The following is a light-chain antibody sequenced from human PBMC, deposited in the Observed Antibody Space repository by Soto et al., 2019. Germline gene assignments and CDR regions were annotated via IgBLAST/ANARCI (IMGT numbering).Light chain of an antibody. V-gene: IGLV1-51*01. CDR3: ATWDSKLSAVV. CDR1: SSNAGNNF. J-gene: IGLJ2*01. CDR2: DNS. Sequence: QSVLTQPPSMSAAPGQKVTISCSGTSSNAGNNFVSWYQQVPGAAPKLLIFDNSQRPSGIPDRFFASKSGTSATLAITGPQPGDEAVYYCATWDSKLSAVVFGAGTKLTVL.